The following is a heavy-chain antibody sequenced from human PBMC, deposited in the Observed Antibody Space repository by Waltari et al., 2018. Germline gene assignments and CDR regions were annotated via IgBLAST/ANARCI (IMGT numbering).Heavy chain of an antibody. V-gene: IGHV3-30*18. CDR1: GFTFNNCN. D-gene: IGHD5-12*01. J-gene: IGHJ4*02. CDR3: VKYSGFDYFFDY. CDR2: ISNDGSRE. Sequence: QIQLVESGGGVVQPGRSLTLSCAASGFTFNNCNMHWVRQAPGQGLEWVAGISNDGSREDYADSVKSRFTVSRENSKNTLYLQINNLRDDDTAVYYCVKYSGFDYFFDYWGQGTLVSVSS.